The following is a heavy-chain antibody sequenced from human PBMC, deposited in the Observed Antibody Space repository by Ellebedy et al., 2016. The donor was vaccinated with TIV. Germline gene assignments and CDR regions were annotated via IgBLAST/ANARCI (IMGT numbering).Heavy chain of an antibody. CDR3: ARETFNDVDLKLWGLFDI. CDR2: IAIDTTT. D-gene: IGHD3-16*01. V-gene: IGHV3-66*01. J-gene: IGHJ3*02. CDR1: ELTASSNY. Sequence: GESLKISCAASELTASSNYMSWVRQAPGKGLEWVSVIAIDTTTYYTDSVKDRFTISRDNSKNTLYLQLNGLRADDTAVYYCARETFNDVDLKLWGLFDIWGQGTMVTVSS.